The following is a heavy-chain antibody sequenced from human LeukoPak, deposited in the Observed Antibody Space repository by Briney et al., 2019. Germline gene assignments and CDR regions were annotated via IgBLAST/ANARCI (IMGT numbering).Heavy chain of an antibody. V-gene: IGHV4-39*01. D-gene: IGHD6-13*01. CDR1: GGSISSSSYY. CDR3: ARRYGSRSYYSDS. Sequence: PSETLSLTCTVSGGSISSSSYYWGWIRQPPGKGLEWIGSIYYSGSTYYNPSLKSRITISVDTSKSQFSLKLSSVTAADTAVYYCARRYGSRSYYSDSWGQGILVTVSS. J-gene: IGHJ4*02. CDR2: IYYSGST.